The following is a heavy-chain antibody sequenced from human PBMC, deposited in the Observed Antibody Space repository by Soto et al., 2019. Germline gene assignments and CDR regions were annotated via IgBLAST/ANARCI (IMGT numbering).Heavy chain of an antibody. CDR3: ARGRGYSYGYDWFDP. J-gene: IGHJ5*02. CDR1: GYTFTSYA. CDR2: INAGNGNT. V-gene: IGHV1-3*05. D-gene: IGHD5-18*01. Sequence: QVQLVQSGAEEKKPGASVKVSCKASGYTFTSYAMHWVRQAPGQRLEWMGWINAGNGNTKYSQKFQGRVTITRNTSASTAYMELRSLRSEDTAVSYCARGRGYSYGYDWFDPWGQGTLVTVSS.